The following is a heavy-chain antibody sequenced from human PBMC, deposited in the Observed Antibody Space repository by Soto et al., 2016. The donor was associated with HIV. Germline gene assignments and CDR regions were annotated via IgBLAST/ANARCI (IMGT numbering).Heavy chain of an antibody. D-gene: IGHD6-19*01. CDR2: ISESSSPI. J-gene: IGHJ4*02. CDR3: ARYWGGYSNAWLRYSHYFDY. Sequence: EVQLVESGEAWYSLGSLRLSCAASGFTFSSYSMNWVRQAPGKGLEWVSYISESSSPIYYADSVKGRFTISRDNAKNSLYLQMNSLRAEDTAVYYCARYWGGYSNAWLRYSHYFDYWGQGIRVTVSS. V-gene: IGHV3-48*01. CDR1: GFTFSSYS.